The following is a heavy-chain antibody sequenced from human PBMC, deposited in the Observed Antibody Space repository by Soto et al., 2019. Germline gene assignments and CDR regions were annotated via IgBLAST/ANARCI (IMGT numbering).Heavy chain of an antibody. CDR1: GFTFSSYA. V-gene: IGHV3-30-3*01. D-gene: IGHD3-10*01. Sequence: QVQLVESGGGVVQPGRSLRLSCAASGFTFSSYAMHWVRQAPGKGLEWVAVISYDGSNKYYADSVKGRFTISRDNSKNTLYLQMNSLRAEDTAVYYCARDRVKSKLDGVYYYYYGMDVWGQGTTVTVSS. J-gene: IGHJ6*02. CDR2: ISYDGSNK. CDR3: ARDRVKSKLDGVYYYYYGMDV.